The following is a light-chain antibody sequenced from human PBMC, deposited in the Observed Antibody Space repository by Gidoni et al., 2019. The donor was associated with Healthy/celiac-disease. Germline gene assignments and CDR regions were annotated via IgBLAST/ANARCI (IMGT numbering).Light chain of an antibody. J-gene: IGKJ5*01. CDR3: MQSIQLPIT. V-gene: IGKV2D-29*01. Sequence: DVVMTQTPLSLSVTPGQPASISCKSSQSLLYRDGKTYVYWYLQKPGQPPQVLIYAVSNRFAGVPDRCSGSGSGTDFTLKSSRVEAEDVGVYYCMQSIQLPITFGQXTRLEIE. CDR2: AVS. CDR1: QSLLYRDGKTY.